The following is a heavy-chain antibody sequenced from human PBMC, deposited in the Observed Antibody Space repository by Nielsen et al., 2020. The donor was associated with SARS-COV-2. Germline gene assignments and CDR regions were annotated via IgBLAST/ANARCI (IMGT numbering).Heavy chain of an antibody. Sequence: GGSLRLSCAASGFTFSSYGMHWVRQAPGKGLEWVAVIWYDGSNKYYADSVKGRFTISRDNAKNSLYLQMNSLRAEDTAVYYCARTHSGSYRGWFDPWGQGTLVTVSS. CDR1: GFTFSSYG. D-gene: IGHD1-26*01. CDR3: ARTHSGSYRGWFDP. V-gene: IGHV3-33*03. CDR2: IWYDGSNK. J-gene: IGHJ5*02.